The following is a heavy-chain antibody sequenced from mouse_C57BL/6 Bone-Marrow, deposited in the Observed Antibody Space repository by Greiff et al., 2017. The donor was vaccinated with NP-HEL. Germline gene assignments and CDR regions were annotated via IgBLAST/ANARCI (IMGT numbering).Heavy chain of an antibody. CDR3: AREGYYGNYGGVLYYAMDY. CDR2: IHPNSGST. CDR1: GYTFTSYW. D-gene: IGHD2-1*01. J-gene: IGHJ4*01. V-gene: IGHV1-64*01. Sequence: VQLQQPGAELVKPGASVKLSCKASGYTFTSYWMHWVKQRPGQGLEWIGMIHPNSGSTNYNEKFKSKATLTVDKSSSTAYMQLSSLTSEDSAVYYCAREGYYGNYGGVLYYAMDYWGQGTSVTVSS.